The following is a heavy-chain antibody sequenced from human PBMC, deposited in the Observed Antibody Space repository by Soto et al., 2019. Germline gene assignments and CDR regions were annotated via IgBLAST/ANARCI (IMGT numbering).Heavy chain of an antibody. D-gene: IGHD2-2*01. CDR2: ISSSSSTI. V-gene: IGHV3-48*01. CDR1: GFTFSSYS. Sequence: GGSLRLSCAVSGFTFSSYSMNWVRQAPGKGLEWVSYISSSSSTIYYADSVKGRFTISRDNAKNSLYLQMNSLRAEDTAVYYCAVVPAANGHYGMDVWGQGTTVTVSS. J-gene: IGHJ6*02. CDR3: AVVPAANGHYGMDV.